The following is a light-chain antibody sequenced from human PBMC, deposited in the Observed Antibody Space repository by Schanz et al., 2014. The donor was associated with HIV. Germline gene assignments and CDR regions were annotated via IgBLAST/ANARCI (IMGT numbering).Light chain of an antibody. J-gene: IGLJ2*01. CDR1: SSDVGSYNL. V-gene: IGLV2-14*02. CDR3: SSYTTSDTLI. CDR2: EVS. Sequence: QFALTQPASVSGSPGQSITISCTGTSSDVGSYNLVSWYQQHPGKAPKLMIYEVSKRPSGVSNRFSGSKSGNTASLTISGLQAEDEADYYCSSYTTSDTLIFGGGTKLTVL.